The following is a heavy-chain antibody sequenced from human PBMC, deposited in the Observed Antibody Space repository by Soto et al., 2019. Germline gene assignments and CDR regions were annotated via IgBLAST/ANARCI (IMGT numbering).Heavy chain of an antibody. CDR3: AREGGWYDSSTLYSTEGWFDP. CDR2: IIPSFGTT. Sequence: QVQLVQSGAEVKRPGSSVKVSCKASGGTFSNGAISWVRQAPGQGLEWMGGIIPSFGTTHYAQKFQHRVTITADVSTRTSYMELRSLGPADTGVYFCAREGGWYDSSTLYSTEGWFDPWGRGTLVIVSS. CDR1: GGTFSNGA. J-gene: IGHJ5*02. D-gene: IGHD6-19*01. V-gene: IGHV1-69*01.